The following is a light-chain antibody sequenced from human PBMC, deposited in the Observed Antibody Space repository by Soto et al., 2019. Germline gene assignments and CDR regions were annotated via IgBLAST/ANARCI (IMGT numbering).Light chain of an antibody. CDR1: QSIGTS. V-gene: IGKV1-39*01. CDR3: QQSYSNPT. CDR2: TAS. Sequence: DIQMTQSPSSLSASVKDRVTTTCRASQSIGTSLNWYQQRPGKAPRLLIHTASSLQRGVSSRFSGSGSGTDFTLTINSLQLEDFATYYCQQSYSNPTFGPGTKLEIK. J-gene: IGKJ2*01.